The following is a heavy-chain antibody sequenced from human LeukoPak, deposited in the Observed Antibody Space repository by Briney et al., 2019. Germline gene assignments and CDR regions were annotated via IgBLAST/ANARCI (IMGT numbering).Heavy chain of an antibody. V-gene: IGHV3-30-3*01. Sequence: GRSLRLSCAASGFTFSSYAMHWVRQAPGKGLEWVAVISYDGSNKYYADSVKGRFTISRDNSKNTLYLRMNSLRAEDTAVYYCARDLITMVRGVMFYYYYGMDVWGQGTTVTVSS. CDR3: ARDLITMVRGVMFYYYYGMDV. D-gene: IGHD3-10*01. CDR1: GFTFSSYA. CDR2: ISYDGSNK. J-gene: IGHJ6*02.